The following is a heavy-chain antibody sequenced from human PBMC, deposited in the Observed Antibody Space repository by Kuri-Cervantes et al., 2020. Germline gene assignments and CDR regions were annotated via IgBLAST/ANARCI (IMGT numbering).Heavy chain of an antibody. Sequence: LRLSCTVSGGSISSGGHYWSWIRQHPGKGLEWIGYIYYSGSTYYNPSLKSRVTISVDTSKNQFSLKLSSVTAADTAVYYCASYWYSSSWFPPYYYYGMDVWGQGTTVTVSS. CDR2: IYYSGST. J-gene: IGHJ6*02. CDR1: GGSISSGGHY. D-gene: IGHD6-13*01. V-gene: IGHV4-31*03. CDR3: ASYWYSSSWFPPYYYYGMDV.